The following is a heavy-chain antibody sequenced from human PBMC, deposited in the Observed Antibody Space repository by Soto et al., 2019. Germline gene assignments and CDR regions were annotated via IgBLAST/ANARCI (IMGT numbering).Heavy chain of an antibody. Sequence: GESLKISCKVSGYSFTSYWINWVRQMPGKGLEWMGIIYPGDSDTRYSPSFQGQVTISADKSISTAYLQWRSLKASDTAMYYCARHHGSPGFYFGMDGWGQGTTVTVSS. D-gene: IGHD6-13*01. CDR2: IYPGDSDT. V-gene: IGHV5-51*01. CDR3: ARHHGSPGFYFGMDG. CDR1: GYSFTSYW. J-gene: IGHJ6*02.